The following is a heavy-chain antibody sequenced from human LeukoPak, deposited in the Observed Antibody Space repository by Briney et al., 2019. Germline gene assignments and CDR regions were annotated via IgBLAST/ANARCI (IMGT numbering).Heavy chain of an antibody. J-gene: IGHJ1*01. CDR1: GFTFSSYT. CDR3: VRDQGGWDAEYLQH. D-gene: IGHD6-19*01. Sequence: GGSLRLSCAASGFTFSSYTMNWVRQAPGKGLEWVSSISRSSGYIYYADSVKGRFTISRDNAKNSLYLQLNSLRAEDTAVYYCVRDQGGWDAEYLQHWGQGTLVTVSS. CDR2: ISRSSGYI. V-gene: IGHV3-21*01.